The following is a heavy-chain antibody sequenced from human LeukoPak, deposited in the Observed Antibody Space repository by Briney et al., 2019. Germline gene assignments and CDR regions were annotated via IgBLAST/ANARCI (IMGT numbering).Heavy chain of an antibody. CDR3: ARVRSSWTFVP. Sequence: ASVNVTCKASGYTFTSYAMHWVRQAPGQRLEWMGWINAGNGNTKYSQKFQGRVTITRDTSAGTAYMELSSLRSEDTAVYYCARVRSSWTFVPWGQGTPVTVSS. CDR1: GYTFTSYA. V-gene: IGHV1-3*01. CDR2: INAGNGNT. J-gene: IGHJ5*02. D-gene: IGHD3-3*01.